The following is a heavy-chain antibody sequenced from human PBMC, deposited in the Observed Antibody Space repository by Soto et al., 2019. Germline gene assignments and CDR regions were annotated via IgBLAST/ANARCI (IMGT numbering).Heavy chain of an antibody. CDR3: ARWWLAPHYYYDMDV. Sequence: QVQLQQWGAGLLKPSETLSLTCAVYGGSFSGYYWSWIRQPPGKGLEWIGEINHSGSTNYNPSLKSRVTISVDTSKNQFSLKLSSVTAADTAVYYCARWWLAPHYYYDMDVWGQGTTVTVSS. V-gene: IGHV4-34*01. CDR2: INHSGST. D-gene: IGHD6-19*01. J-gene: IGHJ6*02. CDR1: GGSFSGYY.